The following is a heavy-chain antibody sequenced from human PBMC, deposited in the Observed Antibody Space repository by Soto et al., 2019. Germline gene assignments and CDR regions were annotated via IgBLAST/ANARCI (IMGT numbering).Heavy chain of an antibody. CDR2: IIPILGIA. D-gene: IGHD6-13*01. CDR1: GGTFSSYT. V-gene: IGHV1-69*02. CDR3: ASLRYSSSWYNY. Sequence: QVQLVHSGAAVKKPGSSVKVSCKASGGTFSSYTISWVRQAPGQGLEWMGRIIPILGIANYAQKFQGRVTITADKSTSTAYMELSSLRSEDTAVYYCASLRYSSSWYNYWGQGTLVTVSS. J-gene: IGHJ4*02.